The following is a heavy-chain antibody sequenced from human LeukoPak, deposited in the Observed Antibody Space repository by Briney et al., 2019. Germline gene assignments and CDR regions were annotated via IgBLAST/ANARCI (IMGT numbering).Heavy chain of an antibody. J-gene: IGHJ4*02. D-gene: IGHD6-19*01. CDR2: ILYDGNNK. CDR3: AKEAGGIAVAGGGFLDY. CDR1: GFTFSTYA. V-gene: IGHV3-30-3*01. Sequence: DPGRSLRLSCAASGFTFSTYAMHWVRQAPGKGLEWVSIILYDGNNKYNADSVKGRFTISRDNSKNTLYLQMNSLRAEDTAVYYCAKEAGGIAVAGGGFLDYWGQGTLVTVSS.